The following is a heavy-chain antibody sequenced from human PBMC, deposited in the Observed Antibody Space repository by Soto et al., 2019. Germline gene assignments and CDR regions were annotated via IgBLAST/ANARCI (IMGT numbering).Heavy chain of an antibody. J-gene: IGHJ6*02. CDR3: ARLEASLPPGADYYYYYGMDV. CDR2: IYPGDSDT. Sequence: PGESLKISCKGSGYSFTSYWIGWVRQMPGKGLEWMGIIYPGDSDTRYSPSFQGQVTISADKSISTAYLQWSSLKASDTAMYYCARLEASLPPGADYYYYYGMDVWGQGTTVTVSS. D-gene: IGHD1-26*01. CDR1: GYSFTSYW. V-gene: IGHV5-51*01.